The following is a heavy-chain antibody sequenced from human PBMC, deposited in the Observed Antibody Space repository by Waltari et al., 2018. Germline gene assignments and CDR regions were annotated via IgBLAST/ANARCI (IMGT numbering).Heavy chain of an antibody. V-gene: IGHV3-7*04. Sequence: EVLLVVSGGGLVQPGGSLRLSCAGSGFTFSNFWMSWARQAPGKGLEWVANINQDGSGEYYVDSVKGRFTISRDNAKNSLYLQMNSLRAEDTAVYYCQRGDYWGQGTLVTVSS. CDR2: INQDGSGE. CDR3: QRGDY. CDR1: GFTFSNFW. J-gene: IGHJ4*02.